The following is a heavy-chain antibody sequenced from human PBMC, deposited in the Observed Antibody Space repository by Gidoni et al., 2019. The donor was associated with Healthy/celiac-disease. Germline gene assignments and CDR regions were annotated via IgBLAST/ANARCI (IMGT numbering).Heavy chain of an antibody. CDR2: ISSSSSYI. V-gene: IGHV3-21*01. CDR3: ARYPLGGRKYWYFDL. D-gene: IGHD3-3*01. CDR1: GFTFSSYS. J-gene: IGHJ2*01. Sequence: LVKLGGSQRVSCAASGFTFSSYSMYWVRQAPGKGLEWVSSISSSSSYIYYADSVKGRFTISRDNAKNSLYLQMNSLRAEDTAVYYCARYPLGGRKYWYFDLWGRGTLVTVSS.